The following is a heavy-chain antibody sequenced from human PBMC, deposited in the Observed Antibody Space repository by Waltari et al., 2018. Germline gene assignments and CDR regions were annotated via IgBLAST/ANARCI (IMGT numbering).Heavy chain of an antibody. Sequence: QVQLRQWGAGLLKPSETLSLTCAVYGGSFSGYHWSWIRQPPGKGLEWIGEINHSGNTNQNPSLKSRVTRSVDTSKNQFSLKLTSVPAADTAVYYCARNWELRGGMDVWGKGTTVTVSS. D-gene: IGHD1-26*01. V-gene: IGHV4-34*02. J-gene: IGHJ6*03. CDR2: INHSGNT. CDR1: GGSFSGYH. CDR3: ARNWELRGGMDV.